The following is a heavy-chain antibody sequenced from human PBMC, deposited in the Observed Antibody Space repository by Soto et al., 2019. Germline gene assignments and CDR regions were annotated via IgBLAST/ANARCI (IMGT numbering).Heavy chain of an antibody. J-gene: IGHJ3*02. CDR1: GYTFTSYG. CDR3: AGVGALRDGDYRCRWYLFPPRKKDAFDI. D-gene: IGHD6-13*01. V-gene: IGHV1-18*01. Sequence: ASVKVSCKASGYTFTSYGISWVRQAPGQGLEWMGWISAYNGNTNYAQKLQGRVTMTTDTSTSTAYMELRSLRSDDTAVYYCAGVGALRDGDYRCRWYLFPPRKKDAFDIWGQGTMVTVSS. CDR2: ISAYNGNT.